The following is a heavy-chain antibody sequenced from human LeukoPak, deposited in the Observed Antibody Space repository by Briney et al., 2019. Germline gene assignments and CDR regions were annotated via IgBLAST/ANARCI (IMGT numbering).Heavy chain of an antibody. CDR2: VIAYSGDT. D-gene: IGHD3-22*01. Sequence: ASVKVSCKASGYTFTTYGITWVRHAPGQGLECMGRVIAYSGDTDYAQSPQGRVTMTTDTSTSTPYMELTTLRSDDTAVYYCARVWYDSGNHLYFYYGLDVWGQGTTVTVSS. V-gene: IGHV1-18*01. J-gene: IGHJ6*02. CDR1: GYTFTTYG. CDR3: ARVWYDSGNHLYFYYGLDV.